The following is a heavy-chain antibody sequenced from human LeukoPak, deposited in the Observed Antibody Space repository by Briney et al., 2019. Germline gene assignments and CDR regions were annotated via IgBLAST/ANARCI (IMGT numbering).Heavy chain of an antibody. V-gene: IGHV3-7*01. D-gene: IGHD2-8*01. CDR1: GFSFSTYW. CDR2: INQDESEQ. CDR3: ARMSAEERYCSDDVCYRSDHFDY. Sequence: PGGSLRLSCTTSGFSFSTYWMTWVRQAPGKGLEWVANINQDESEQSYVDSVKGRFTISRDNAKESLYLQMNSLRVEDTAVYYCARMSAEERYCSDDVCYRSDHFDYWGQGALVTVSS. J-gene: IGHJ4*02.